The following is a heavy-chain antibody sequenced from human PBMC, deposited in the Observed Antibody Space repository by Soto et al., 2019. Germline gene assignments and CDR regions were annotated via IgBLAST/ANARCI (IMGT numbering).Heavy chain of an antibody. CDR2: ISYDGSNK. J-gene: IGHJ6*02. CDR1: GFTISSYG. Sequence: QVQLVESGGGVVQPGRSLRLSCAASGFTISSYGMHWVRQAPGKGLEWVAVISYDGSNKYYADSVKGRFTISRDNSKNTLYLQMNSLRAEDTAVYYCAKDTAMVAYYYYYGMDVWGQGTTVTVSS. V-gene: IGHV3-30*18. CDR3: AKDTAMVAYYYYYGMDV. D-gene: IGHD5-18*01.